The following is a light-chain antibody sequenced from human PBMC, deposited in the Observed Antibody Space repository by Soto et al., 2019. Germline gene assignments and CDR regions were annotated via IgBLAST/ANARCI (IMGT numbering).Light chain of an antibody. Sequence: DVQMTQSPSSLSASVVNRVPITCRASQRGNNYLNWYQQKPGEAPKLLISAASSLQIGVPSRFGGSGSGTDFTLAISGLQPEDFAIYYCQQSYITPWTFGQGTKVDI. CDR1: QRGNNY. CDR2: AAS. J-gene: IGKJ1*01. V-gene: IGKV1-39*01. CDR3: QQSYITPWT.